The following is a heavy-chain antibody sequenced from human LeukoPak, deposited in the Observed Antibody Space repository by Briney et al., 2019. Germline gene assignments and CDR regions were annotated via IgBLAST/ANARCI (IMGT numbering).Heavy chain of an antibody. V-gene: IGHV3-48*04. CDR2: ISSSSSTI. J-gene: IGHJ5*02. CDR3: ARASDSAMNWFDP. D-gene: IGHD2-2*01. CDR1: GFTFSSYS. Sequence: GGSLRLSCAASGFTFSSYSMNWVRQAPGKGLEWVSYISSSSSTIYYADPVKGRFTISRDNAKNSLYLQMNSLRAEDTAVYYCARASDSAMNWFDPWGQGTLVTVSS.